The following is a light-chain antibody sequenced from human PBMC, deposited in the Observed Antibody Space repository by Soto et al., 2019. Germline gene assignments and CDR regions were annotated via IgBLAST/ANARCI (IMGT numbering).Light chain of an antibody. V-gene: IGKV3-20*01. CDR1: QSINSKS. CDR2: NTS. J-gene: IGKJ3*01. CDR3: QHYRGSCI. Sequence: EIVLTQSPATLSLSPGEGATVSCRVSQSINSKSLVWYQRKFGQAPRLLNYNTSTRATGIPDRVSGSGSGTDFTLSSSGLEPEDVAVYYCQHYRGSCIFGPGTKVDFK.